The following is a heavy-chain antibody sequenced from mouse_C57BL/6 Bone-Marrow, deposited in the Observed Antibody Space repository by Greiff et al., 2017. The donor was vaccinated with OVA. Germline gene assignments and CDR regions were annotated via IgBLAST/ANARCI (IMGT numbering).Heavy chain of an antibody. D-gene: IGHD1-1*01. CDR2: INPNNGGT. V-gene: IGHV1-26*01. J-gene: IGHJ2*01. Sequence: VQLQQSGPELVKPGASVKISCKASGYTFTDYYMNWVKQSHGKSLEWIGDINPNNGGTSYNQKFKGKATLTVDKSSSTAYMELHSLTSEDSAVYYCARGDYYGDWGQGTTLTVSS. CDR3: ARGDYYGD. CDR1: GYTFTDYY.